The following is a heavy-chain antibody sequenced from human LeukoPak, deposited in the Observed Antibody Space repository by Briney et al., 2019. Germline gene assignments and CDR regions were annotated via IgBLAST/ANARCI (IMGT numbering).Heavy chain of an antibody. V-gene: IGHV3-64*01. Sequence: GGSLRLSCAASGFTFSKYAMSWVRQAPGKGLEYVSSINSNGGITYYANSVKDRFTISRDNSKNTVYLQMGSLRVEDMAVYYCARARRDGSNSYYFGYWGQGTLVTVSS. CDR3: ARARRDGSNSYYFGY. D-gene: IGHD5-24*01. CDR1: GFTFSKYA. CDR2: INSNGGIT. J-gene: IGHJ4*02.